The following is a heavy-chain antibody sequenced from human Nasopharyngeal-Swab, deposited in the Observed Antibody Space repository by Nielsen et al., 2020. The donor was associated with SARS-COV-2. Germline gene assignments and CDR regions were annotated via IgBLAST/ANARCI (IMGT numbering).Heavy chain of an antibody. Sequence: SETLSLTCTVSGGSISSSSYYWGWIRQPPGKGLEWIRSIYYSGSTYYNPSLKSRVTISVDTSKNQFSLKLSSVTAADTAVYYCARDYDRWLVFDYWGQGTLVTVSS. J-gene: IGHJ4*02. V-gene: IGHV4-39*07. CDR2: IYYSGST. CDR3: ARDYDRWLVFDY. CDR1: GGSISSSSYY. D-gene: IGHD6-19*01.